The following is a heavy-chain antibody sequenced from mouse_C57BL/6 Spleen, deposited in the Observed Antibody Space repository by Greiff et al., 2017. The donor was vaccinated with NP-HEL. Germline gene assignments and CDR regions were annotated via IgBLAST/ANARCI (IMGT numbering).Heavy chain of an antibody. CDR2: ISSGSSTI. CDR1: GFTFSDYG. CDR3: ARIAGTLSGFAY. J-gene: IGHJ3*01. Sequence: DVMLVESGGGLVKPGGSLKLSCAASGFTFSDYGMHWVRQAPEKGLEWVAYISSGSSTIYYADTVKGRFTISRDNAKNTLFLQMTSLRSEDTAMYYCARIAGTLSGFAYWGQGTLVTVSA. D-gene: IGHD4-1*01. V-gene: IGHV5-17*01.